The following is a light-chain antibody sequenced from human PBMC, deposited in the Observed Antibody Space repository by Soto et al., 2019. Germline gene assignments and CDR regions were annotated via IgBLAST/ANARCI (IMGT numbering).Light chain of an antibody. CDR3: SSYAGSTVV. V-gene: IGLV2-8*01. Sequence: QSVLTQPPSASGSPGQSVTISCTGTSSDVGGSNYVSWYQQHPGKVPKLMIYEVSKRPSGVPDRFSGSKSGNTASLTVSGLQAEDEAAYYCSSYAGSTVVFGGGTKVTVL. CDR1: SSDVGGSNY. CDR2: EVS. J-gene: IGLJ2*01.